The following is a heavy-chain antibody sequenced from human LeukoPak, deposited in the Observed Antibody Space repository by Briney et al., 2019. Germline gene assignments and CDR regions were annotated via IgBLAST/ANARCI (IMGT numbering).Heavy chain of an antibody. CDR2: ISGGGTT. CDR1: GFTVSDNY. D-gene: IGHD4-17*01. Sequence: GGSLRPSCAASGFTVSDNYTSWVRQAPGKGLEWVSAISGGGTTYYADSVKGRFIISRDNSKNTLYLQMNSLRSEDTAEYYCARDGDYVELDYWGQGTLVTVSS. J-gene: IGHJ4*02. CDR3: ARDGDYVELDY. V-gene: IGHV3-53*05.